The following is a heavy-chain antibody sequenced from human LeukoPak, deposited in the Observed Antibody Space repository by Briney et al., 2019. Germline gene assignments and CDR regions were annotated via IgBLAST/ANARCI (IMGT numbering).Heavy chain of an antibody. CDR2: IYYSGST. CDR1: GGSISSYY. Sequence: SETLSLTCTVSGGSISSYYWSWIRQPPGKGLEWIGYIYYSGSTNYNPSLKSRVTISVDTSKNQFSLKLSSVTAADTAVYYCARHTRRYCSSTSCYYNWFDPWGQGTLVTVSS. J-gene: IGHJ5*02. D-gene: IGHD2-2*01. CDR3: ARHTRRYCSSTSCYYNWFDP. V-gene: IGHV4-59*08.